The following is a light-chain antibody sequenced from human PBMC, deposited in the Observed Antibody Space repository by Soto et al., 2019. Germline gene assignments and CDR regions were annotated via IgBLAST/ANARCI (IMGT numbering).Light chain of an antibody. CDR3: SSFTSNNTVL. CDR2: NVS. Sequence: QSALTQPASVSGSPGQSITISCTGTSSDVGGYNYVSWYQQHPGKAPKLMIYNVSTRPSGVSNRFSGSKSGNTASLTISGLQAEDEAHYYCSSFTSNNTVLFGGGTKLTVL. CDR1: SSDVGGYNY. V-gene: IGLV2-14*01. J-gene: IGLJ2*01.